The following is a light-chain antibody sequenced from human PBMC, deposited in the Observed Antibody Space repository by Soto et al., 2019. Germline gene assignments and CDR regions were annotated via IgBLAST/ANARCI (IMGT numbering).Light chain of an antibody. CDR3: SSYTTRNTRHIV. CDR2: DVG. CDR1: SSDVGGYNY. J-gene: IGLJ1*01. Sequence: QSVLTQPASVSGSPGQSITISCTGTSSDVGGYNYVSWYQHHPGKAPKLMIYDVGNRPSGVSNRFSGSKSGNTASLTISGLQPEDEADYYCSSYTTRNTRHIVFGTGTKVPVL. V-gene: IGLV2-14*03.